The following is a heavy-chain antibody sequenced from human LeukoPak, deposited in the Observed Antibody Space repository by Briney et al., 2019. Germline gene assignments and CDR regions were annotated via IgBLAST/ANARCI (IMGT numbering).Heavy chain of an antibody. J-gene: IGHJ4*02. V-gene: IGHV3-7*01. CDR3: TRDRSRAEVD. CDR1: GFTFYGLW. Sequence: PGGSLRLSCAASGFTFYGLWMRWVRQAPGKGLEWVANINQGGSDKYYVDSVKGRFTISRDNANNLLYLQMNSLRGEDTAVYYCTRDRSRAEVDWGQGTLVTVSS. CDR2: INQGGSDK. D-gene: IGHD1-14*01.